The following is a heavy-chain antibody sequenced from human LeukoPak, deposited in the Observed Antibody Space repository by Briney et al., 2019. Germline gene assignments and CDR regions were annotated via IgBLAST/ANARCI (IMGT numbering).Heavy chain of an antibody. V-gene: IGHV4-61*05. CDR1: GGSISSSSYY. D-gene: IGHD3-22*01. Sequence: PSETLSLTCTVSGGSISSSSYYWGWIRQPPGKGLEWIGYIYNSGSTNYNPSLKSRVTISVDTSKNQFSLKLSSVTAADTAVYYCARSDSSGLIFDYWGQGTLVTVSS. CDR3: ARSDSSGLIFDY. J-gene: IGHJ4*02. CDR2: IYNSGST.